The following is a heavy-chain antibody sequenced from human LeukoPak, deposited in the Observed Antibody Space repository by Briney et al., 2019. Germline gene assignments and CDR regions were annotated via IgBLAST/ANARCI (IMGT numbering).Heavy chain of an antibody. Sequence: GGSLRLSCAASGFTSSDHYMDWVRQAPGKGLEWVGRTRNKANSYTTEYAASVKGRFTISRDDSKNSLYLQMNSLKTEDTAVYYCARERSYYYGMDVWGQGTTVTVSS. J-gene: IGHJ6*02. CDR1: GFTSSDHY. V-gene: IGHV3-72*01. CDR2: TRNKANSYTT. CDR3: ARERSYYYGMDV.